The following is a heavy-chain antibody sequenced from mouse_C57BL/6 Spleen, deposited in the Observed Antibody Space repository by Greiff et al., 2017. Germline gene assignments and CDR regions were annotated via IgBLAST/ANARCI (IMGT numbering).Heavy chain of an antibody. J-gene: IGHJ1*03. CDR3: TELGPYWYFDV. V-gene: IGHV14-4*01. D-gene: IGHD4-1*01. CDR2: IDPENGDT. Sequence: VQLKQSGAELVRPGASVKLSCTASGFNIKDDYMHWVKQRPEQGLEWIGWIDPENGDTEYASKFQGKATITADTSSNTAYLQPSSLTSEDTAVYYCTELGPYWYFDVWGTGTTVTVSS. CDR1: GFNIKDDY.